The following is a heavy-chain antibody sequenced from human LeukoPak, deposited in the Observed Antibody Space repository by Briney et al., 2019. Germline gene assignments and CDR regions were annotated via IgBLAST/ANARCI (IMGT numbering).Heavy chain of an antibody. V-gene: IGHV4-59*01. Sequence: SETLSLTCTVSGGSISSYYWSWIRQPPGKGLEWIGYIYYSGSTNYNPSLKSRVTISVDTSKNQFSLKLSSVTAADTAVYYCARERAGDYVNWYFDLWGRGTLVTVSS. CDR1: GGSISSYY. CDR2: IYYSGST. D-gene: IGHD4-17*01. J-gene: IGHJ2*01. CDR3: ARERAGDYVNWYFDL.